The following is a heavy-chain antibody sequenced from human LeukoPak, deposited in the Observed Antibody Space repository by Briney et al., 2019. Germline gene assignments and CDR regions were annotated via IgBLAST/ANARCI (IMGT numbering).Heavy chain of an antibody. J-gene: IGHJ5*02. CDR3: AKHSNWNAGVDWFDP. V-gene: IGHV4-4*02. CDR1: IGSISSSKW. Sequence: SETLSLTCSVSIGSISSSKWWSWVRQSPVKGLEWIGEIYLYGTTNYNPSFTSRVTMSVDRSRNQFSLKLTSVTAADTAVYYCAKHSNWNAGVDWFDPWGQGTLVTVSS. CDR2: IYLYGTT. D-gene: IGHD1-20*01.